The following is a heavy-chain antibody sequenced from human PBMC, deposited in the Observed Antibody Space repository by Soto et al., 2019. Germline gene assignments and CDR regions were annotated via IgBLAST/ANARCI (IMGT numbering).Heavy chain of an antibody. CDR3: AAGDGYYIRY. Sequence: QVQLQEAGPGLVKPSQTLSLTCTFSRGAINIGAYFWSWIRQHPGKGLEWIGYISHSGITYYNPFLSSRPTISVATSKNHFSLNLTSVTAAATAIYSCAAGDGYYIRYWGQGTLVTVSS. CDR1: RGAINIGAYF. D-gene: IGHD3-22*01. CDR2: ISHSGIT. J-gene: IGHJ4*02. V-gene: IGHV4-31*03.